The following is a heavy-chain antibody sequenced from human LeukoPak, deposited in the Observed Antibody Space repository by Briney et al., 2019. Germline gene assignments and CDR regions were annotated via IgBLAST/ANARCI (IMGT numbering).Heavy chain of an antibody. Sequence: SETLSLTCTVSGGSISSHYWGWIRQPPGKGLEWIGYIYYSGSTNYNPSLKSRVTISVDTSKNQFSLKLSSVTAADTAVYYCARLTYGWFDPWGQGTLVTVSS. J-gene: IGHJ5*02. CDR1: GGSISSHY. CDR3: ARLTYGWFDP. D-gene: IGHD4-17*01. V-gene: IGHV4-59*11. CDR2: IYYSGST.